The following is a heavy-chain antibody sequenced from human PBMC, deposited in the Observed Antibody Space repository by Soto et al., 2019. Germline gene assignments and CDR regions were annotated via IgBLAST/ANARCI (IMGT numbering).Heavy chain of an antibody. D-gene: IGHD6-13*01. CDR2: ISSSSSYI. J-gene: IGHJ5*02. Sequence: PGGSLRLSCAPSGFTFSSYSINWVRKAPGKGLEWVSSISSSSSYIYYADSVKGRFPSARDNAKNSLYLQRNSLRAEDTAVYYCARSGSSWYPNWFDPWGQGTLVTISS. CDR1: GFTFSSYS. V-gene: IGHV3-21*01. CDR3: ARSGSSWYPNWFDP.